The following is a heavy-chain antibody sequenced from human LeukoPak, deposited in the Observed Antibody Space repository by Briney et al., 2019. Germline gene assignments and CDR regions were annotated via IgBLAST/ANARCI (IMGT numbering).Heavy chain of an antibody. CDR3: AKPLYMTTVPRGGFDS. D-gene: IGHD4-17*01. V-gene: IGHV3-23*01. CDR2: VNGDGDRT. J-gene: IGHJ4*02. Sequence: GVSLRLSCAASGFTFNNCAMSWVRQPPGKGLEWVSAVNGDGDRTYYADSVKGRFTISRDNSKNTLSLQMNSLRAEDTAIYYCAKPLYMTTVPRGGFDSWGQGALVTVSS. CDR1: GFTFNNCA.